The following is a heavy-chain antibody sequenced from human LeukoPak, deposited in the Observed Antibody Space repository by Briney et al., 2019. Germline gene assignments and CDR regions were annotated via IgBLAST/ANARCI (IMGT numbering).Heavy chain of an antibody. J-gene: IGHJ5*02. CDR1: GDSVSSNSAA. Sequence: SQTLSLTCAISGDSVSSNSAAWNWIRQSPSRGLEWLGRTYYRSKWYTYYAVSVKGRITINSDTSKNQFSLQLNSVTPEDTAVDYCARGWGGNIDQWGQGTLVTVSS. CDR3: ARGWGGNIDQ. V-gene: IGHV6-1*01. D-gene: IGHD3-16*01. CDR2: TYYRSKWYT.